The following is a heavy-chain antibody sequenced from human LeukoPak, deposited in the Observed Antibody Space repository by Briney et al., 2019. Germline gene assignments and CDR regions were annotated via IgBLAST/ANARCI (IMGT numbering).Heavy chain of an antibody. V-gene: IGHV5-51*01. Sequence: GESLKISCKGSGYSFTSYWIGWVRQMLGKGLEWMGIIYPGDSDTRYSPSFQGQVTISADKSISTAYLQWSSLKASDTAMYYCARHLSERRFGSSWYDWLDPWGQGTLVTVSS. D-gene: IGHD6-13*01. CDR1: GYSFTSYW. CDR3: ARHLSERRFGSSWYDWLDP. CDR2: IYPGDSDT. J-gene: IGHJ5*02.